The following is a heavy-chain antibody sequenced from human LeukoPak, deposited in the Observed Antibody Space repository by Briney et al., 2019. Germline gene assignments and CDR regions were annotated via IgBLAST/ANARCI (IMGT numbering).Heavy chain of an antibody. Sequence: GGSLRLSCVASGFTFSSYGMHWVRQAPGKGLEWVAVISYDGSNKYYADSVKGRFTISRDNSKNTLYLQMNSLRAEDTAVYYCAKDPERYFDWLSDTRDYGMDVWGKGTTVTVSS. D-gene: IGHD3-9*01. J-gene: IGHJ6*04. V-gene: IGHV3-30*18. CDR1: GFTFSSYG. CDR2: ISYDGSNK. CDR3: AKDPERYFDWLSDTRDYGMDV.